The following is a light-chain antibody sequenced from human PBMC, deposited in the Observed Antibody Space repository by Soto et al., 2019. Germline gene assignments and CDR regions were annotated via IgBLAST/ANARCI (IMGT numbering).Light chain of an antibody. CDR2: GAS. V-gene: IGKV3-20*01. J-gene: IGKJ1*01. CDR1: QSVSSSY. CDR3: QQYGPPAWT. Sequence: EIVLTQSPGTLSLSPGERATLSCRASQSVSSSYLAWYQQKPGQAPRLLIYGASSRATGIPDRFSGSGSGTDFTLTISRLEPEDFAVYYCQQYGPPAWTFGQGTKVEIK.